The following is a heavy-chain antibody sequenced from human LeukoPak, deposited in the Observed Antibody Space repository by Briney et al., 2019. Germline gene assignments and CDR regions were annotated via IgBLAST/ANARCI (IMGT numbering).Heavy chain of an antibody. CDR1: GFNYSSYT. Sequence: PPGGSLRLSCAASGFNYSSYTMSWVRQAPGMGLEWLSYINASRDITYYADSVKGRFTISRDNAKNSLYLQMNSLRAEDTAVYYCVRGSLASGVVVYYYYYLDVWGKGTTVTVSS. D-gene: IGHD3-3*01. CDR3: VRGSLASGVVVYYYYYLDV. V-gene: IGHV3-48*01. J-gene: IGHJ6*03. CDR2: INASRDIT.